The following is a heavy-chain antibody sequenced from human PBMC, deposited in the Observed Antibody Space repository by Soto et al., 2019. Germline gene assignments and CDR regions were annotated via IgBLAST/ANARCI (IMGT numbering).Heavy chain of an antibody. D-gene: IGHD1-20*01. CDR3: AKGLTTGITGTTFDY. CDR2: ISWNSGSI. Sequence: PGGSLRLSCAASGFTFDDYAMHWVRQAPGKGLEWVSGISWNSGSIGYADSVKGRFTISRDNAKNSLYLQMNSLRAEDTALYYCAKGLTTGITGTTFDYWGQGTLVTVSS. CDR1: GFTFDDYA. J-gene: IGHJ4*02. V-gene: IGHV3-9*01.